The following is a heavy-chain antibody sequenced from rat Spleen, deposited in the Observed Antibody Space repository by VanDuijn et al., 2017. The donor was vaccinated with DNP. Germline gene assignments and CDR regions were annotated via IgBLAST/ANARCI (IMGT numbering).Heavy chain of an antibody. Sequence: EVQLVESGGGLVQPGRSLKLSCVASGFTFSNYGMAWVRQTPTKGLEWVATISTSGGSTYYRDSVKGRFTISRDNAKSTLYLQMDSLRSEDTATYYCARSDSYGFPYWGQGTLVTVSS. J-gene: IGHJ3*01. CDR3: ARSDSYGFPY. CDR1: GFTFSNYG. V-gene: IGHV5S13*01. D-gene: IGHD1-2*01. CDR2: ISTSGGST.